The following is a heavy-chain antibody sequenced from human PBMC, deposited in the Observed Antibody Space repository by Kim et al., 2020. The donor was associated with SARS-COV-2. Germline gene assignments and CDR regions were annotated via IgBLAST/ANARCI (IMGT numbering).Heavy chain of an antibody. Sequence: KAESVKGRLTICRDNAKSTLYLQRNSLRAEDTAVYYCGSRRYTGTYYYFDYWGQGTLVTVSS. J-gene: IGHJ4*02. V-gene: IGHV3-74*01. CDR3: GSRRYTGTYYYFDY. D-gene: IGHD1-26*01.